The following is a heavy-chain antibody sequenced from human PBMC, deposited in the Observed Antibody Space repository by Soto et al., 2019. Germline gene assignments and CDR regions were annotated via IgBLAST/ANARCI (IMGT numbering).Heavy chain of an antibody. Sequence: QVQLVQSGAEVKKPGSSVKVSCKASGGTFISYTISWVRQAPGQGLEWMGRIIPILGIPNYAQKFQGRVTITADKSTSTAYMELSSLRSEDTAVYYCAKGVEAGTLWYWGQGTLVTVSS. CDR1: GGTFISYT. D-gene: IGHD6-19*01. J-gene: IGHJ4*02. V-gene: IGHV1-69*02. CDR3: AKGVEAGTLWY. CDR2: IIPILGIP.